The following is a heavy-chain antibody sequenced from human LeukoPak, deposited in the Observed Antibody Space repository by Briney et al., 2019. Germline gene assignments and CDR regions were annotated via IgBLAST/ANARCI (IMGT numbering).Heavy chain of an antibody. J-gene: IGHJ3*02. D-gene: IGHD3-22*01. CDR1: GGSIRTRIYY. V-gene: IGHV4-39*01. CDR2: DSYSGST. Sequence: PSETLSLTCTVSGGSIRTRIYYWVWIRQPPGTGLEWIGCDSYSGSTHYNPSLNSRVTISVDTSKNQFSLKVSSVTAADTAVYYCARLGASSGDHPYGFDIWGQGTMVTVSS. CDR3: ARLGASSGDHPYGFDI.